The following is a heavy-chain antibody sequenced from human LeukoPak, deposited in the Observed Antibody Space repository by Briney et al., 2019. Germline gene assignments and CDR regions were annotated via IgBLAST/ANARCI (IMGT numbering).Heavy chain of an antibody. CDR2: ISGSGGST. CDR3: AKAWMGTKIVTNPLDY. Sequence: HPGGSLRLSCAASGFTFSSYAMSWVRQAPGKGLEWVSAISGSGGSTYYADSVKGRFTISRDNSKNTLYLQMNSLRAEDTAVYYCAKAWMGTKIVTNPLDYWGQGTLVTVSS. CDR1: GFTFSSYA. D-gene: IGHD5-12*01. V-gene: IGHV3-23*01. J-gene: IGHJ4*02.